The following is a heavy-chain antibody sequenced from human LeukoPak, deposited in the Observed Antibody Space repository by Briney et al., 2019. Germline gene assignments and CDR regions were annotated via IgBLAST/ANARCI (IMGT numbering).Heavy chain of an antibody. D-gene: IGHD2-2*01. V-gene: IGHV1-18*01. CDR3: ARDRCSSTSCHGGSWFDP. J-gene: IGHJ5*02. CDR2: ISAYNGNT. Sequence: GASVKVSCKASGYTFTSYGISWVRQAPGQGLEWMGWISAYNGNTNYAQKLQGRVTMTTDTSTSTAYMELRSLRSDDTAVYYCARDRCSSTSCHGGSWFDPWGQGTLVTVSS. CDR1: GYTFTSYG.